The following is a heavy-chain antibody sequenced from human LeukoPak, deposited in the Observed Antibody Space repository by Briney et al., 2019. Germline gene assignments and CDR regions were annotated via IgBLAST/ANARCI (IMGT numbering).Heavy chain of an antibody. J-gene: IGHJ5*02. D-gene: IGHD2/OR15-2a*01. CDR2: IWYVGSTK. CDR3: ASNMNGFDP. V-gene: IGHV3-33*01. CDR1: GFTFSSYG. Sequence: GGSLRLSCAASGFTFSSYGMHWVRQAPGKGLEWVAAIWYVGSTKYYADSVKGRFTISRDNSKNTLYLQMNSLRAEDTAVYYCASNMNGFDPWGQGTLVTVSS.